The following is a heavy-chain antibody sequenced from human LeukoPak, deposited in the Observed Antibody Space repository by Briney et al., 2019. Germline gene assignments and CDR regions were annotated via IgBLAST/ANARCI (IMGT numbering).Heavy chain of an antibody. D-gene: IGHD3-22*01. CDR1: GFTFSSYS. CDR2: ISSSSSYI. CDR3: ARDRGYYDSSGYYPLGYGMDV. Sequence: DPGGSLRLSCAASGFTFSSYSMNWVRQAPGKGLEWVSSISSSSSYIYYADSVKGRFTISRDNAKNSLYLQMNSLRAEDTAVYYCARDRGYYDSSGYYPLGYGMDVWGQGTTVTVSS. J-gene: IGHJ6*02. V-gene: IGHV3-21*01.